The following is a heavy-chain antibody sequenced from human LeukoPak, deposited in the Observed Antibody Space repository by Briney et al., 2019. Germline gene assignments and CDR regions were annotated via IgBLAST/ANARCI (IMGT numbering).Heavy chain of an antibody. Sequence: KPSETLSLTCTVSGGSISSYYWSWIRQPAGKGLEWIGRIYTSGSTNYNPSLKSRVTMSVDTSKNQFSLKLSSVTAADTAVYYCARGGERFGTSLWFGELYDAFDIWGQGTMVTVSS. J-gene: IGHJ3*02. D-gene: IGHD3-10*01. CDR1: GGSISSYY. V-gene: IGHV4-4*07. CDR2: IYTSGST. CDR3: ARGGERFGTSLWFGELYDAFDI.